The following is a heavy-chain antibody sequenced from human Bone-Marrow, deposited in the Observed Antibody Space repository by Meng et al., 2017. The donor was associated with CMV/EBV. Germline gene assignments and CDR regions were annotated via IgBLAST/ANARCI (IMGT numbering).Heavy chain of an antibody. Sequence: SETLSLTCTVSGGSISSYYWSWIRQPPGKGLEWIGYIYYSGSTNYNPSLKSRVTISVDTSKSQVSLKVRSVTPADTAVYYCARVPLFGGDYTGYFYGMDVWGQGHTANVAS. V-gene: IGHV4-59*01. J-gene: IGHJ6*02. CDR2: IYYSGST. CDR1: GGSISSYY. CDR3: ARVPLFGGDYTGYFYGMDV. D-gene: IGHD3-16*01.